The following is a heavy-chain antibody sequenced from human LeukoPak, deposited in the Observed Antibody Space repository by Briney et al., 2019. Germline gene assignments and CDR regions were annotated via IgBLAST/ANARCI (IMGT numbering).Heavy chain of an antibody. V-gene: IGHV1-69*05. J-gene: IGHJ5*02. CDR3: ARALAEYSGSRGENWFDP. D-gene: IGHD1-26*01. CDR1: GGTFSSYA. CDR2: IIPIFGTA. Sequence: ASVTVSCKASGGTFSSYAISWVRQAPGQGLEWMGGIIPIFGTANYAQKFQGRVTITTDESTSTAYMELSSLRSEDTAVYYCARALAEYSGSRGENWFDPWGQGTLVTVSS.